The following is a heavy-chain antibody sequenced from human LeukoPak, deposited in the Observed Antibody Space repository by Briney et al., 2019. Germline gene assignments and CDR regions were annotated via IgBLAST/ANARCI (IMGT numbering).Heavy chain of an antibody. CDR3: ARVKSRAIAVAGYYGMDV. D-gene: IGHD6-19*01. J-gene: IGHJ6*02. Sequence: ASVRVSCTASGYTFTGYYMHWVRQAPGQGLEWMGRINPNSGNTGYAQKFQGRVTMTRNTSISTAYMELSSLRSEDTAVYYCARVKSRAIAVAGYYGMDVWGQGTTVTVSS. CDR2: INPNSGNT. CDR1: GYTFTGYY. V-gene: IGHV1-8*02.